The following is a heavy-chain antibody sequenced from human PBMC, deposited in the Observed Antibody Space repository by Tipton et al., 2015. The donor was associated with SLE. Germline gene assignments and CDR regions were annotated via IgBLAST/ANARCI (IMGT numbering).Heavy chain of an antibody. D-gene: IGHD3-9*01. J-gene: IGHJ4*02. V-gene: IGHV3-9*01. CDR1: GFTFDDYA. CDR3: ASPHYDNLTGTFTPGGY. CDR2: ISWNGGSI. Sequence: SLRLSCAASGFTFDDYAMHWVRQPPGKGLEWVSGISWNGGSIGYADSMKGRFTISRDNAKNSLYLQMNSLRAEDTAVYYCASPHYDNLTGTFTPGGYWGQGTLVTVSS.